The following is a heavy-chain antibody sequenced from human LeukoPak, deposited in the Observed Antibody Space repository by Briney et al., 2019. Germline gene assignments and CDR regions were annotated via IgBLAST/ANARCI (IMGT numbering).Heavy chain of an antibody. J-gene: IGHJ4*02. CDR3: ARGGREYYFDY. D-gene: IGHD3-10*01. CDR2: IYYSGST. V-gene: IGHV4-59*01. Sequence: SQTLSLTCTVSGGSISSYYWSWIRQPPGKGLEWIGYIYYSGSTNYNPSLKSRVTISVDTSKNQFSLKLSSVTAADTAVYYCARGGREYYFDYWGQGTLVTVSS. CDR1: GGSISSYY.